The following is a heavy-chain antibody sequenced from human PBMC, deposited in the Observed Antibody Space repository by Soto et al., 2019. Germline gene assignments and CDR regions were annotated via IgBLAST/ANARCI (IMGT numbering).Heavy chain of an antibody. CDR2: IYYSGST. CDR1: GGSISSGSYY. J-gene: IGHJ4*02. CDR3: ASTYYDFWSGYYIFDY. D-gene: IGHD3-3*01. Sequence: SETLSLTCTVSGGSISSGSYYWGWSRQPPGKGLEWIGSIYYSGSTYYNPSLKSRVTISVDTSKNQFSLKLSSVTAADTAVYYCASTYYDFWSGYYIFDYWGQGTLVTVSS. V-gene: IGHV4-39*01.